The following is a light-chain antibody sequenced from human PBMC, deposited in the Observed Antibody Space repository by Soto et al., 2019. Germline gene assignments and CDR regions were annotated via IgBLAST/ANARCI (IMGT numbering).Light chain of an antibody. J-gene: IGLJ2*01. CDR3: SSYTGSSTLV. CDR2: DVS. CDR1: SSDVGGYIY. V-gene: IGLV2-14*01. Sequence: QSALTQPASVSGSPGQSITISCTGTSSDVGGYIYVSWYQQHPGKAPKLMIYDVSHRPSGVSSRFSGSKSGNTASLTISDLQAEDEADYYCSSYTGSSTLVFGGGTKLTVL.